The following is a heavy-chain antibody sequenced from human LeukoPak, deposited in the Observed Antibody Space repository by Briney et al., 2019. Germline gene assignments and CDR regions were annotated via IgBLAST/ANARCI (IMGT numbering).Heavy chain of an antibody. J-gene: IGHJ4*02. CDR1: GFSFSSYW. CDR3: ISDHTGHDDY. Sequence: GGSLRLSCAASGFSFSSYWMHWVRQAPEKGLVWVSRINIDGSTTTYADSVKGRFTISRDNAKNTLSLQMNSLRADDTAVYYCISDHTGHDDYWGQGTLVTVSS. D-gene: IGHD1-1*01. V-gene: IGHV3-74*01. CDR2: INIDGSTT.